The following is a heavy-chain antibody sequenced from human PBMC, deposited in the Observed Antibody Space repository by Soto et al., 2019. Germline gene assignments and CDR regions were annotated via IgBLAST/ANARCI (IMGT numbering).Heavy chain of an antibody. Sequence: EVQLVESGGGLVQPGRSLRLSCAASGFTFDDYAMHWVRQAPGKGLEWVSGISWNSGSIGYADSVKGRFTISRDNAKNSLYLQMNSLRAEDTALYYCAKVRGWYSYFDYWGQGTLVTVSS. CDR3: AKVRGWYSYFDY. CDR2: ISWNSGSI. D-gene: IGHD6-19*01. V-gene: IGHV3-9*01. CDR1: GFTFDDYA. J-gene: IGHJ4*02.